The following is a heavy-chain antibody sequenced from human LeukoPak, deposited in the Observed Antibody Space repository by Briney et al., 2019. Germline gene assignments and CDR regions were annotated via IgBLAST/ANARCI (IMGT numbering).Heavy chain of an antibody. V-gene: IGHV3-23*01. J-gene: IGHJ5*02. CDR1: GFTFSSYA. Sequence: GGSLRLSCAASGFTFSSYAMSWVRQAPGKGPEWVSAISGSGGSTYYADSVKGRFTISRDNSKNTLYLQMNSLRAEDTAVYYCARGAQVREYNWFDPWGQGTLVTVSS. D-gene: IGHD3-10*01. CDR2: ISGSGGST. CDR3: ARGAQVREYNWFDP.